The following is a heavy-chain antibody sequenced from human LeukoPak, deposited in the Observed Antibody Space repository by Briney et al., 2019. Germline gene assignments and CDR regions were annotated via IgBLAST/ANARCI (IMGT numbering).Heavy chain of an antibody. D-gene: IGHD5-24*01. CDR2: ISGDGSST. Sequence: GGSLRLSCAASGFTFDDYAMHWVRQAPGKGLEWVSLISGDGSSTYYADSVKGRFTISRDKSKNSLYLQMSSLRTEDTALYYCTKDISAMATVRSYLDYWGQGTLVTVSS. V-gene: IGHV3-43*02. J-gene: IGHJ4*02. CDR3: TKDISAMATVRSYLDY. CDR1: GFTFDDYA.